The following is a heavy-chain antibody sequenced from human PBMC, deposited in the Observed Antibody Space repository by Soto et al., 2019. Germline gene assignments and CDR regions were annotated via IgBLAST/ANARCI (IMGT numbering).Heavy chain of an antibody. V-gene: IGHV1-3*01. D-gene: IGHD5-18*01. CDR2: INAGNGNT. Sequence: QVQLVQSGAEVKKPGASVKVSCKASGYTFTSYAMHWVRQAPGQRLEWMGWINAGNGNTKYSQKFQGRVTITRDTSASTAYMELSSQRSEDTAVYYCARGLNGYLYYFDYWGQGTLVTVSS. CDR1: GYTFTSYA. CDR3: ARGLNGYLYYFDY. J-gene: IGHJ4*02.